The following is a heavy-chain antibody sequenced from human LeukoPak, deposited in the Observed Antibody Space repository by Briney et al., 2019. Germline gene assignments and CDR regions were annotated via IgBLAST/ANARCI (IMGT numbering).Heavy chain of an antibody. V-gene: IGHV3-7*01. CDR1: GFSFSTLY. CDR2: IDQDGGDI. J-gene: IGHJ4*02. CDR3: ARAPRVSEAY. D-gene: IGHD2-8*01. Sequence: GGSLRLSCAASGFSFSTLYMAWVRQAPGKGLEWVANIDQDGGDINYGDSVRGRFTISRDNAKNSLYLQMNSLKAEDTAVYYCARAPRVSEAYWGQGTLVTVSS.